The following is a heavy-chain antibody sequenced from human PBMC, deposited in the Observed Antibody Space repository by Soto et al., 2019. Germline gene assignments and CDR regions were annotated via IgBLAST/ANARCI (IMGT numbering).Heavy chain of an antibody. Sequence: PXATLSLTCTVSGGPISSSSFYWGWIRQPPGKGLEWIGSIYYSGSTYYNPSLKSRVTISVDTSKNQFSLKLSSVTAADTAVYYRARLIRTWGMDVWGQGTTVTVSS. CDR3: ARLIRTWGMDV. J-gene: IGHJ6*02. CDR2: IYYSGST. V-gene: IGHV4-39*01. CDR1: GGPISSSSFY.